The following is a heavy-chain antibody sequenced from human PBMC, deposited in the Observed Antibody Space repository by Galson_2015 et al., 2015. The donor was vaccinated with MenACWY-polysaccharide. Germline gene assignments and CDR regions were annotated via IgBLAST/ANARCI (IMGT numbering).Heavy chain of an antibody. V-gene: IGHV3-7*01. Sequence: SLRLSCAASGFTFSSYWMSWVRQSPGKGLEWVSHIKNDGTETKYMDSVKGRFTISRDNANNSLYLQMNILRADDTAVYYCARDERRGSSGPYFAEYSSRATRVTAAS. J-gene: IGHJ4*02. D-gene: IGHD2/OR15-2a*01. CDR3: ARDERRGSSGPYFAEY. CDR1: GFTFSSYW. CDR2: IKNDGTET.